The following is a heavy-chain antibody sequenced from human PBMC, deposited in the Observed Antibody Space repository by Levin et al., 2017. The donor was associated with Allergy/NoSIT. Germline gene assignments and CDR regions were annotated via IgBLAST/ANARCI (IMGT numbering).Heavy chain of an antibody. CDR1: GGSISSYY. J-gene: IGHJ3*02. CDR2: IYYSGST. Sequence: SQTLSLTCTVSGGSISSYYWSWIRQPPGKGLEWIGYIYYSGSTNYNPSLKSRVTISVDTSKNQFSLKLSSVTAADTAVYYCAREGEMATMSPGGAFDIWGQGTMVTVSS. CDR3: AREGEMATMSPGGAFDI. V-gene: IGHV4-59*01. D-gene: IGHD5-24*01.